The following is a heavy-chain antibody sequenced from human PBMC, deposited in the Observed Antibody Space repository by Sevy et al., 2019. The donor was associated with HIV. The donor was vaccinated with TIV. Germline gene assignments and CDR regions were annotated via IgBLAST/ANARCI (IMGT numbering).Heavy chain of an antibody. V-gene: IGHV3-23*01. J-gene: IGHJ6*02. Sequence: GGSLRLSCAASGFTFSSYAMTWDRQAPGKGLEWVSAISGSGGSTYYADSVKGRFTISRDNSKNPLYLQMNSLRAEDTAVYYCAKRYNYGYFYYYGMDVWGQGTTVTVSS. D-gene: IGHD5-18*01. CDR2: ISGSGGST. CDR1: GFTFSSYA. CDR3: AKRYNYGYFYYYGMDV.